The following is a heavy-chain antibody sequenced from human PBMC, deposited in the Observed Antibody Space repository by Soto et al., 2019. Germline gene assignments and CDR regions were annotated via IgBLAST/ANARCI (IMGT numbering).Heavy chain of an antibody. CDR3: ATSYGSGYRAVDF. CDR2: INPILTMS. V-gene: IGHV1-69*02. Sequence: QVQLVQSGAAVKKPGSSVKVSCKASGDTFSFYTINWVRQAPGLGLEWMGRINPILTMSNYAQKFQGRLTITADKSTSTADMELSSLRSEDTSMYYCATSYGSGYRAVDFWGQGALVTVSS. J-gene: IGHJ4*02. CDR1: GDTFSFYT. D-gene: IGHD3-10*01.